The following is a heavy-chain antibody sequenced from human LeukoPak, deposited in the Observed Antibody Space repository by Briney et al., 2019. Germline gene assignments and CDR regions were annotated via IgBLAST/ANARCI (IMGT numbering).Heavy chain of an antibody. D-gene: IGHD3-22*01. CDR2: ITGSSSTI. CDR1: GFTFSSYS. CDR3: AMIVVVPPSY. V-gene: IGHV3-48*01. J-gene: IGHJ4*02. Sequence: GGSLRLSCAASGFTFSSYSVNWVRQAPGKGLEWVSYITGSSSTIYYVDSVKGRFTISRDNAENSLYLQMNSLRAEDTAVYYCAMIVVVPPSYWGQGTLVTVSS.